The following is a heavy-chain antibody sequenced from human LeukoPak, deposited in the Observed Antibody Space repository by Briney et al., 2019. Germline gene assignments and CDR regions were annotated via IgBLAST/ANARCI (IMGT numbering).Heavy chain of an antibody. D-gene: IGHD3-3*01. J-gene: IGHJ4*02. V-gene: IGHV3-66*02. CDR3: ARGFFNFED. CDR1: GFSVSGYY. Sequence: GGSLRLSCAASGFSVSGYYMSWVRQAPGRGLEWVSVIYSGGDTSYIDSVKGRFTVSRDNAKNTVDLHMNGLRPEDTAFYYCARGFFNFEDWGRGTLVTASS. CDR2: IYSGGDT.